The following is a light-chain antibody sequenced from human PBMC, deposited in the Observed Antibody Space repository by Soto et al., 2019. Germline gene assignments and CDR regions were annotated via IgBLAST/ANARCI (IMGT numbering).Light chain of an antibody. Sequence: EVVLTQSPAILSLSPGERATLSCGASHTVRRNFLAWYQKRPGLAPRPLIYDASSRATGIPDRFSGSGSGTGFTLTISRLEPEDFAVYYCHHYGTSPWTFGQGTKVDIK. CDR3: HHYGTSPWT. J-gene: IGKJ1*01. CDR1: HTVRRNF. V-gene: IGKV3D-20*01. CDR2: DAS.